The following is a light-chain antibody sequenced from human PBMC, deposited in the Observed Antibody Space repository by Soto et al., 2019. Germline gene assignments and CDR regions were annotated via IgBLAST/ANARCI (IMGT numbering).Light chain of an antibody. Sequence: QSVLTQPPSVSEGPGQRVTISCSGSTSNIGKNTVNWYQQLPGEAPKLFIYYDDLLASVVSDRFSGSKSGTSASLAISGLQSEDEADYYCGAWDDSLNGWVFGGGTKLTVL. CDR2: YDD. J-gene: IGLJ3*02. CDR3: GAWDDSLNGWV. V-gene: IGLV1-36*01. CDR1: TSNIGKNT.